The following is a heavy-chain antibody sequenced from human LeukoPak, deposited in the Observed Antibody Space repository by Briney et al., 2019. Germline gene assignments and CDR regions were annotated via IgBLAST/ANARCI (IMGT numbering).Heavy chain of an antibody. Sequence: SETLSLTCTVSGGSISSYYWSWIRQPPGKGLEWIGYIYYSGSTNYNPSLKSRVTISVDTSKNQFSLKLSSVTAADTAVYYCARDRSRGYSGYNWFDPWGQGTLVTVSS. V-gene: IGHV4-59*01. CDR2: IYYSGST. J-gene: IGHJ5*02. D-gene: IGHD5-12*01. CDR3: ARDRSRGYSGYNWFDP. CDR1: GGSISSYY.